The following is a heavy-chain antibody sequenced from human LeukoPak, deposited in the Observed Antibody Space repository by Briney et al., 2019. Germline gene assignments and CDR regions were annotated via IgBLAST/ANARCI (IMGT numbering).Heavy chain of an antibody. CDR1: GFTFDDYA. Sequence: GGSLRLSCAASGFTFDDYAMHWVRQAPGKGLEWVSGISWNSGSIGYADSVKGRFTISRDNAKNSLYLQMNSLRAEDTAVYYCARDSPYYYGMDVWGQGTTVTVSS. CDR2: ISWNSGSI. V-gene: IGHV3-9*01. CDR3: ARDSPYYYGMDV. J-gene: IGHJ6*02.